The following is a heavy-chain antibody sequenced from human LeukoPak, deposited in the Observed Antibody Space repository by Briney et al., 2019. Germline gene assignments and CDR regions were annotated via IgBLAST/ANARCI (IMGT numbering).Heavy chain of an antibody. CDR1: GFTFSSYG. J-gene: IGHJ4*02. Sequence: PGRSLRLSCAASGFTFSSYGMHWVRQAPGKGLEWVAVISYDGSNKYYADSVKGRFTISRDNSKNTLYLQMNSLRAEDTAVYYGAADFDYWGQGTLVTVSS. CDR2: ISYDGSNK. CDR3: AADFDY. V-gene: IGHV3-30*03.